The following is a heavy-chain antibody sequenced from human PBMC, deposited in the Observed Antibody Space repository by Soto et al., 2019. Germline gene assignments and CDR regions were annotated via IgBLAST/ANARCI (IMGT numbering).Heavy chain of an antibody. CDR3: ARDESESSGRNSGFDH. D-gene: IGHD3-22*01. Sequence: QVQLVESGGRVVQPGTSLRLSCAVSGFTLRNYAMHWVRQAPGTGMEWVAVISFDGINQFYADSVKGRFIISREDSRNTMYLEMNSLRTEDTALYYCARDESESSGRNSGFDHWCRGTLVAVSS. V-gene: IGHV3-30-3*01. J-gene: IGHJ4*02. CDR1: GFTLRNYA. CDR2: ISFDGINQ.